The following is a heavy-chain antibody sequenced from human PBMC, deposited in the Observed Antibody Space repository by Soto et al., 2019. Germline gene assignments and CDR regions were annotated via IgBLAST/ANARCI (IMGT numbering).Heavy chain of an antibody. J-gene: IGHJ6*02. CDR2: IWYDGSNK. D-gene: IGHD6-13*01. CDR1: GFTFSSYG. CDR3: ARDRVYYYYYYGMDV. V-gene: IGHV3-33*01. Sequence: PGGSLRLSCAASGFTFSSYGMHWVRQAPGKGLEWVAVIWYDGSNKYYADSVKGRFTISRDNSKNTLYLQMNSLRAEDTAVYYCARDRVYYYYYYGMDVWGQGTTVTVSS.